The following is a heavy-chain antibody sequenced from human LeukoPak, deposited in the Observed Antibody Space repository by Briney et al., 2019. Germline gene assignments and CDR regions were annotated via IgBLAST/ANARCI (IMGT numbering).Heavy chain of an antibody. CDR1: SGSFSGYY. Sequence: PSETLSLTCAVCSGSFSGYYWSWIRQPPGKGLEWIGEINHSGSTNFNPSLKSRVTITLDTSKNQFSLKLSSVTAADTAVYYCARSPCSGTSCYYYYGMDVWGQGTTVTVSS. CDR3: ARSPCSGTSCYYYYGMDV. V-gene: IGHV4-34*01. CDR2: INHSGST. J-gene: IGHJ6*02. D-gene: IGHD2-2*01.